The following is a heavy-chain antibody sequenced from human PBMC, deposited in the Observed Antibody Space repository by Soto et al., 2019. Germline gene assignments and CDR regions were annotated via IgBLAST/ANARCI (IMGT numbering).Heavy chain of an antibody. CDR2: IYHSGST. CDR3: ARGFDYGSRSRAPFDI. J-gene: IGHJ3*02. D-gene: IGHD3-10*01. Sequence: SETLSLTCAVSGGSINSDGYSWSWIRQPPGKGLEWIGYIYHSGSTYSNPSLQSRVTISIDRSKNQFSLKLSSVTAADTAVYYCARGFDYGSRSRAPFDIWGQGRMVTVS. V-gene: IGHV4-30-2*01. CDR1: GGSINSDGYS.